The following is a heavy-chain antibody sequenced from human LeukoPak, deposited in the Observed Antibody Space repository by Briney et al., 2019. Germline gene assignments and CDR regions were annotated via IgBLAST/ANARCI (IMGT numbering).Heavy chain of an antibody. CDR3: AREGAIVWELPTFDY. CDR2: INPNSGGT. D-gene: IGHD1-26*01. J-gene: IGHJ4*02. V-gene: IGHV1-2*02. Sequence: ASVKVSCKASGYTLTGYYMHWVRQAPGQGLEWMGWINPNSGGTNYAQKFQGRVTMTRDTSISTAYMELSRLRSDDTAVYYCAREGAIVWELPTFDYWGQGTLVTVSS. CDR1: GYTLTGYY.